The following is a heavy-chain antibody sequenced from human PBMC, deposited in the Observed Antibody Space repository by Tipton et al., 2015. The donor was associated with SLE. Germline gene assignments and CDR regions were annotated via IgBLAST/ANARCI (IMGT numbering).Heavy chain of an antibody. D-gene: IGHD1-26*01. V-gene: IGHV3-23*01. Sequence: WIRQAPGKGLEWVSAISGSGGYTDYADSVEGRFTISRDNSKNTVYLQMNSLRAEDTAIYYCARDRSGSYYEDNWFDPWGQGTLVTVSS. CDR2: ISGSGGYT. CDR3: ARDRSGSYYEDNWFDP. J-gene: IGHJ5*02.